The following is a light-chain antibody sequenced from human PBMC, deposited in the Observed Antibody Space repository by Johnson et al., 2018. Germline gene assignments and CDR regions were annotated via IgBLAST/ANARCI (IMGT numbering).Light chain of an antibody. V-gene: IGLV1-51*02. J-gene: IGLJ1*01. CDR3: GTWDSSLSAGNV. Sequence: QSVLTQPPSVSAAPGQKVTISCSGSSSNIGNNYLSWYQQLPGTAPKLLIYENNKRPSGIPDRFSGSKSGTSATLGITGLLTGDEADYYCGTWDSSLSAGNVFGTATKVTVL. CDR2: ENN. CDR1: SSNIGNNY.